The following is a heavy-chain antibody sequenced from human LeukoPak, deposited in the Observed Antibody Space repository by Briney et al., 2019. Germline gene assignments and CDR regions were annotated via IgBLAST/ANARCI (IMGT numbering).Heavy chain of an antibody. D-gene: IGHD1-7*01. J-gene: IGHJ4*02. CDR1: GFTFSSYW. CDR2: INSDGSST. Sequence: GGSLRLSCAASGFTFSSYWMHWVRQAPGKGLVWVSRINSDGSSTSYADSVKGRFTISRDNAKNTLYLQMNSLRAEDTALYYCARSSGWELPNSHLDYWGQGTLVTVSS. V-gene: IGHV3-74*01. CDR3: ARSSGWELPNSHLDY.